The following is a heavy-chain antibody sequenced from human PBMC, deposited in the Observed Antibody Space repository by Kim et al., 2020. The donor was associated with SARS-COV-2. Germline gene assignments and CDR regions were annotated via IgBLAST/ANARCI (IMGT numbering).Heavy chain of an antibody. J-gene: IGHJ4*02. D-gene: IGHD6-19*01. CDR3: AAPGQHSSGWYSY. Sequence: YAQEFKGGITITADESTSTAYMELSSLRSEDTAVYYCAAPGQHSSGWYSYWGQGTLVTVSS. V-gene: IGHV1-69*01.